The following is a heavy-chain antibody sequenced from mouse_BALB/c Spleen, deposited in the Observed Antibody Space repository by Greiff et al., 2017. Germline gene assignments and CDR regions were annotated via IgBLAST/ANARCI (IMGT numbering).Heavy chain of an antibody. Sequence: EVQLQQSGPELVKPGASVKMSCKASGYTFTSYVMHWVKQKPGQGLEWIGYIDPYNGGTSYNQKFKGKATLTVDKSSSTAYMHLNSLTSEDSAVYYCARGDDGYLYFDYWGQGTTLTVSS. CDR2: IDPYNGGT. CDR1: GYTFTSYV. V-gene: IGHV1-14*01. J-gene: IGHJ2*01. D-gene: IGHD2-3*01. CDR3: ARGDDGYLYFDY.